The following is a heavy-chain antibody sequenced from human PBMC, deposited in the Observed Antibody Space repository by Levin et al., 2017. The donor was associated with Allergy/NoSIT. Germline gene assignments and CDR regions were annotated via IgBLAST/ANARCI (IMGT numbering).Heavy chain of an antibody. CDR2: ISYDGSNK. V-gene: IGHV3-30*04. CDR3: ARDATDEVRFLEWFTKYGMDV. CDR1: GFTFSSYA. Sequence: GESLKISCAASGFTFSSYAMHWVRQAPGKGLEWVAVISYDGSNKYYADSVKGRFTISRDNSKNTLYLQMNSLRAEDTAVYYCARDATDEVRFLEWFTKYGMDVWGQGTTVTVSS. J-gene: IGHJ6*02. D-gene: IGHD3-3*01.